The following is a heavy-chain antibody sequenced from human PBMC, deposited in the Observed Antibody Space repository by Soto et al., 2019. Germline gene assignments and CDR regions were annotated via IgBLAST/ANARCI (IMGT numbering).Heavy chain of an antibody. CDR3: ARALFFEWFSPYGMDV. CDR1: GGSVSSGSYD. J-gene: IGHJ6*02. CDR2: IYYSGST. Sequence: QVQLQESGPGLVKPSETLSLTCTVSGGSVSSGSYDWSWIRQPPGKGLGWIGYIYYSGSTNYNPSLRTRVTISVDTSNNQFSLKLSSVTAADTAVYYCARALFFEWFSPYGMDVWGQVTTVTVSS. D-gene: IGHD3-3*01. V-gene: IGHV4-61*01.